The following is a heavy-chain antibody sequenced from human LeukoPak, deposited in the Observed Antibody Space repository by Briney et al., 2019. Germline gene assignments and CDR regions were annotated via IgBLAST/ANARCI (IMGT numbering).Heavy chain of an antibody. CDR3: ARDKIEGPSNFDN. V-gene: IGHV3-7*03. Sequence: GGSLRLSCAASGFTFSSYWMNWARQAPGKGLEWVASINHNGNVNYYVDSVKGRFTISRDNAKNSLYQQMYSLRAEDTAIYYCARDKIEGPSNFDNWGQGTLVIVSS. J-gene: IGHJ4*02. CDR1: GFTFSSYW. CDR2: INHNGNVN. D-gene: IGHD2/OR15-2a*01.